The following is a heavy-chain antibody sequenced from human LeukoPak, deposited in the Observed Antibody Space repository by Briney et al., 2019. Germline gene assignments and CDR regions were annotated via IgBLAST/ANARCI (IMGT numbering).Heavy chain of an antibody. D-gene: IGHD3-10*01. CDR2: VYYNGNI. Sequence: PLETLSLTCSVSGASISSSPYFWGWIRQPPGKGLEWIGTVYYNGNIYYDPSLKSPVTMAVDRSRNQFSLNLNSVAAADTAVYYCARHSYGSGNYYTPFDYWGQGILVTVSS. V-gene: IGHV4-39*01. CDR1: GASISSSPYF. CDR3: ARHSYGSGNYYTPFDY. J-gene: IGHJ4*02.